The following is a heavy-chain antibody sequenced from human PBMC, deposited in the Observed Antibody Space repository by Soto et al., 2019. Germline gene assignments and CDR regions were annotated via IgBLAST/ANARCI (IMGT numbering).Heavy chain of an antibody. J-gene: IGHJ4*02. Sequence: GGYLRLFCEGSGLTSSRFSMLWVRHTPEKALVWVTHINGGGSKTTYADSVKGRFTNSRDNAKNTLYLQMNSLRAEDTAIYYCVRDDIGLGIEYWGLGT. CDR2: INGGGSKT. V-gene: IGHV3-74*01. CDR3: VRDDIGLGIEY. D-gene: IGHD1-26*01. CDR1: GLTSSRFS.